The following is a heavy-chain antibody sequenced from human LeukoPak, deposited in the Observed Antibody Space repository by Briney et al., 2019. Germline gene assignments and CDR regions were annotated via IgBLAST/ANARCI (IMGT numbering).Heavy chain of an antibody. CDR3: ARGYGYVWGSYRSPRAFDI. J-gene: IGHJ3*02. V-gene: IGHV4-34*01. CDR1: GGSFSGYY. Sequence: SETLSLTCAVYGGSFSGYYWSWIRQPPGKGLEWIGEINHSGSTSYNPSLKSRITISVDTSKNQFSLKLNSVTAADTAVYYCARGYGYVWGSYRSPRAFDIWGQGTMVTVSS. CDR2: INHSGST. D-gene: IGHD3-16*02.